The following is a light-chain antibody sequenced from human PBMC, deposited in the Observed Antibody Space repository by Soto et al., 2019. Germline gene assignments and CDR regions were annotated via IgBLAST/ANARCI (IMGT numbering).Light chain of an antibody. V-gene: IGKV3D-15*01. J-gene: IGKJ5*01. CDR3: QQHNQWPIT. CDR2: YIS. Sequence: EIVMTQSPATLSVSPGERATLSCRASQSVSSDLAWYHQKPGQAPRLLIYYISTRATGIPARFSGSGSGTEFTLTINTLQSEDSAVYDCQQHNQWPITVGQGTRLEIK. CDR1: QSVSSD.